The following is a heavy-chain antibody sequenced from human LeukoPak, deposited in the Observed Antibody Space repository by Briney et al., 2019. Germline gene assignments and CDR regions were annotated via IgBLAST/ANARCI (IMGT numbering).Heavy chain of an antibody. J-gene: IGHJ6*02. Sequence: SETLSLTCTVSGGSISSYYWSWIRQPPGKGLEWIGYIYYSGSTNYNPSLKSRVTISVDTSKNQFSLKLSSVTAADTAVYYCARDHPQGSGSYGGYYYYGMDVWGQGTTVTVSS. V-gene: IGHV4-59*01. CDR2: IYYSGST. D-gene: IGHD3-10*01. CDR3: ARDHPQGSGSYGGYYYYGMDV. CDR1: GGSISSYY.